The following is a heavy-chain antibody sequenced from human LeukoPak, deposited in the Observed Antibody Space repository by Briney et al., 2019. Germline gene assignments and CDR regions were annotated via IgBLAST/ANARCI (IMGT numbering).Heavy chain of an antibody. J-gene: IGHJ5*02. Sequence: ASVKVSCKASGYTFTGYYMHWVRQAPGQGLEWMGWINPNSGGTNYAQKFQGRVTMTRDTSISTAYMELSRLRSDDTAVYYCARGPVTRYCSSTSCYRSGYNWFDPWGQGTLVTASS. CDR3: ARGPVTRYCSSTSCYRSGYNWFDP. D-gene: IGHD2-2*01. CDR1: GYTFTGYY. CDR2: INPNSGGT. V-gene: IGHV1-2*02.